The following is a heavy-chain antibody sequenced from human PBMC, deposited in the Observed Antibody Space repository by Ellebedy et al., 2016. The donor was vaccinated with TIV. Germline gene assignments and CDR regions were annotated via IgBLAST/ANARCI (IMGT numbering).Heavy chain of an antibody. J-gene: IGHJ5*02. Sequence: PGGSLRLSCAASGFTFSSYAMSWVRQAPGKGLEWVSTISSTGSRTYYADSVEGRFIISRDNSKKTLYLQMNSLTVDDTAEYYCARNGYCTPSNCRSYNWFDPWGQGTLVTVSS. D-gene: IGHD2-8*01. CDR1: GFTFSSYA. CDR2: ISSTGSRT. V-gene: IGHV3-23*01. CDR3: ARNGYCTPSNCRSYNWFDP.